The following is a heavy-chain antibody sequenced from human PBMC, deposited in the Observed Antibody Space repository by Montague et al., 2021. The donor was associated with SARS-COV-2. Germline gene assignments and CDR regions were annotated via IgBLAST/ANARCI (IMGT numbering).Heavy chain of an antibody. CDR2: IYYSGST. CDR3: ARDLAGYYGSGSYGGMDV. J-gene: IGHJ6*02. Sequence: SETLSLTCTVSGGSIRSENYYWSWIRQHPGRGLEWIGSIYYSGSTYYNPSLKSRVTISVDTSKNQFSLKLSSVTAADTAVYYCARDLAGYYGSGSYGGMDVWGQGTTVTVSS. CDR1: GGSIRSENYY. D-gene: IGHD3-10*01. V-gene: IGHV4-39*07.